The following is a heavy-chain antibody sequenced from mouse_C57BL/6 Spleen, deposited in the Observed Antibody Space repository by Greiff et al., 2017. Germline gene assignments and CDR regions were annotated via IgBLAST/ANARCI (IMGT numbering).Heavy chain of an antibody. CDR2: INPSSGYT. J-gene: IGHJ4*01. CDR1: GYTFTSYT. CDR3: ARQEGAMDY. Sequence: QVQLKESGAELARPGASVKMSCKASGYTFTSYTMHWVKQRPGQGLEWIGYINPSSGYTKYNQKFKDKATLTADKSSSTAYMQLSSLTSEDSAVYYCARQEGAMDYWCQGTSVTVSS. V-gene: IGHV1-4*01.